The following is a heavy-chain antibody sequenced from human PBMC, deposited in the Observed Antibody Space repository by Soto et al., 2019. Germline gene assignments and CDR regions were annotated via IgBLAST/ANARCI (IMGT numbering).Heavy chain of an antibody. CDR3: VKAGEYYYDSSGYYAFDI. D-gene: IGHD3-22*01. J-gene: IGHJ3*02. CDR2: ISSNGGST. Sequence: GGSLRLSCSASGFTFSSYAMHWVRQAPGKGLEYVSAISSNGGSTYYADSLKGRFTISRDNSKNTLYLQMSSLRAEDTAVYYCVKAGEYYYDSSGYYAFDIWGQGTMVTVSS. V-gene: IGHV3-64D*09. CDR1: GFTFSSYA.